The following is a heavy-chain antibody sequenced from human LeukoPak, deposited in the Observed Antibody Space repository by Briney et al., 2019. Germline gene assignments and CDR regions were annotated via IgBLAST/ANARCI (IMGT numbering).Heavy chain of an antibody. CDR1: GGSISSGSYY. CDR2: IYTSGST. V-gene: IGHV4-61*02. D-gene: IGHD6-13*01. Sequence: SQTLSLTCTVSGGSISSGSYYWSWIRQPAGKGLEWIGRIYTSGSTYYNPSLKSRVTISVDTSKNQFSLKLSSVTAADTAVYYCARTSGIAAAGTHIYDYWGQGTLVTVSS. J-gene: IGHJ4*02. CDR3: ARTSGIAAAGTHIYDY.